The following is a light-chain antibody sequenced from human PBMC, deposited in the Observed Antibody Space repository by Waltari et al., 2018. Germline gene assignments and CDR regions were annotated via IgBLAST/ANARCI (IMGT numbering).Light chain of an antibody. CDR3: YSTDSRGNHRV. Sequence: SYELTQPPSVSVSPGQTARITCPGDALPQKYAYWYQQKSGQAPVLVIYEDSKRPSGIPERFSGSGSGTMATLTVSGAQVEDEADYYCYSTDSRGNHRVFGGGTKLTVL. CDR1: ALPQKY. CDR2: EDS. V-gene: IGLV3-10*01. J-gene: IGLJ2*01.